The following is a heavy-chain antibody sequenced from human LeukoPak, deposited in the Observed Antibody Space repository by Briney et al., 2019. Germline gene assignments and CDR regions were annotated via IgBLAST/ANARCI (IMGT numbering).Heavy chain of an antibody. CDR2: ISSSGSTI. Sequence: PGRSLRLSCAASGFTFSSYSMNWVRQAPGKGLEWVSYISSSGSTISSADSVKGRFTISRDNAKNSLYLQMNSLRAEDTAVYYCARGYGGNFDYWGQGTLVTVSS. D-gene: IGHD4-23*01. CDR1: GFTFSSYS. V-gene: IGHV3-48*04. J-gene: IGHJ4*02. CDR3: ARGYGGNFDY.